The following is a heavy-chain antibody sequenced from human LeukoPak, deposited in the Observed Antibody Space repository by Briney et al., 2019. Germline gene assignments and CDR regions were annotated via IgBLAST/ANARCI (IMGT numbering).Heavy chain of an antibody. Sequence: GRSLRLSCAASGFTFSNYAMHGVRQAPGKGLEWVAVIWYDGSNKYYADSVKGRFTISRDNSKNTLFLQMNSLRAEDTAVYYCARADHGWYTFDYWGQGTLVTVPS. CDR3: ARADHGWYTFDY. D-gene: IGHD6-19*01. V-gene: IGHV3-33*01. CDR2: IWYDGSNK. J-gene: IGHJ4*02. CDR1: GFTFSNYA.